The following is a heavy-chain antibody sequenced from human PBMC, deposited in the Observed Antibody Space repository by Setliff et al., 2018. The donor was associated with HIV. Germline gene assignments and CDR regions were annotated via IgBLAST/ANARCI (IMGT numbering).Heavy chain of an antibody. V-gene: IGHV4-4*07. D-gene: IGHD5-18*01. CDR2: IYTGGRT. Sequence: SETLSLTCTVSDDSISSNYWSWIRQSAGKGLEWVGRIYTGGRTNYNPSLKGRVTMSVDTSKNQFSLKLSSVTAADTAVYHCARDAPWDSYGLDYWGQGTLVTVSS. CDR3: ARDAPWDSYGLDY. CDR1: DDSISSNY. J-gene: IGHJ4*02.